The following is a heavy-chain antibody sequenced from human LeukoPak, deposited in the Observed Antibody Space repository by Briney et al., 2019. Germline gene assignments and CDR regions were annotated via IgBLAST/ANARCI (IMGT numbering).Heavy chain of an antibody. Sequence: VSGPVLAKPTETLTLTCTVSGFSLSNARMGVSWIRQPPGKALEWLAHIFSNDEKSYSTSLKSRLTISKDTSKSQVVLTMTNMDPVDTATYYCARIRGSYYSNDAFDIWGQGTMVTVSS. CDR1: GFSLSNARMG. CDR2: IFSNDEK. CDR3: ARIRGSYYSNDAFDI. J-gene: IGHJ3*02. D-gene: IGHD1-26*01. V-gene: IGHV2-26*01.